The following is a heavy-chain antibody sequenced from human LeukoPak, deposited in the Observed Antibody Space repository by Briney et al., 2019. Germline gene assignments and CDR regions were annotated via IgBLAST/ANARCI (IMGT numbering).Heavy chain of an antibody. CDR2: ININSGYI. V-gene: IGHV3-21*01. Sequence: PGGSLRLSCAAAGFIFSSSTMSWVRQAPGKGLERVSSININSGYIYYADSVRGRFTISRDNAKNSLLLQMNSLRVEDTAVYYCARARPHFDYWGQGTLVTVSS. CDR1: GFIFSSST. CDR3: ARARPHFDY. J-gene: IGHJ4*02.